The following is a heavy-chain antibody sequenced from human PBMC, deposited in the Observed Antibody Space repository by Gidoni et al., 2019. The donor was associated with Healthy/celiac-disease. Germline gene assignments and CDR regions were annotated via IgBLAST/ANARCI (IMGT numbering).Heavy chain of an antibody. Sequence: EVQLVESGGGLVQPGGSLSLSCAASGFTFSSYSMNWVRQAPGKGLEWVSYISSSSSTIYYADSVKGRFTISRDNAKNSLYLQMNSLRDEDTAVYYCARQIPEYYYDSSGYLLDYMDVWGKGTTVTVSS. V-gene: IGHV3-48*02. CDR3: ARQIPEYYYDSSGYLLDYMDV. J-gene: IGHJ6*03. CDR1: GFTFSSYS. D-gene: IGHD3-22*01. CDR2: ISSSSSTI.